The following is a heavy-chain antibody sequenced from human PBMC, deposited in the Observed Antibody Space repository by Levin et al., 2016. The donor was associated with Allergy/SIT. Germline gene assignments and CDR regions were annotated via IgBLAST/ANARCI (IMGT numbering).Heavy chain of an antibody. D-gene: IGHD1-26*01. CDR2: IKSKTDGGTT. CDR3: TFTLEEGATIPYYYYGMDV. V-gene: IGHV3-15*01. J-gene: IGHJ6*02. Sequence: VRQAPGKGLEWVGRIKSKTDGGTTDYAAPVKGRFTISRDDSKNTLYLQMNSLKTEDTAVYYCTFTLEEGATIPYYYYGMDVWGQGTTVTVSS.